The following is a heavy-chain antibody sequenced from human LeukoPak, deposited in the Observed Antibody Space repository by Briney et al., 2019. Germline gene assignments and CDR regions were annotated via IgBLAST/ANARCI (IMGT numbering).Heavy chain of an antibody. CDR1: GYTFTGYY. J-gene: IGHJ4*02. CDR2: INPSGGST. D-gene: IGHD3-22*01. V-gene: IGHV1-46*01. Sequence: ASVKVSCKASGYTFTGYYMHWVRQAPGQGLEWMGIINPSGGSTSYAQKFQGRVTITADKSTSTAYMELSSLGSEDTAVYYCARGGVDDSSGYSIDYWGQGTLVTVSS. CDR3: ARGGVDDSSGYSIDY.